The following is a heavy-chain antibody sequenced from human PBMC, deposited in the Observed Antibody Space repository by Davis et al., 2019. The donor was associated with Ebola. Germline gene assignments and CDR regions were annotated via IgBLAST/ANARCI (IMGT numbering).Heavy chain of an antibody. CDR2: IIPIFGTA. CDR3: AREETTVTTLWFDP. CDR1: GGTFSSYA. D-gene: IGHD4-17*01. Sequence: SVKVSCKASGGTFSSYAISWVRQAPGQGLEWMGGIIPIFGTANYAQKFQGRVTITADESTSTAYMELRSLRSDDTAVYYCAREETTVTTLWFDPWGQGTLVTVSS. V-gene: IGHV1-69*13. J-gene: IGHJ5*02.